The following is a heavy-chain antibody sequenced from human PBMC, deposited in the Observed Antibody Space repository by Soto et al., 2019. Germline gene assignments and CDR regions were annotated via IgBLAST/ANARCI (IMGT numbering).Heavy chain of an antibody. CDR3: ATDCYSNYCYYGMDV. J-gene: IGHJ6*02. CDR1: GGSISSGDYY. V-gene: IGHV4-30-4*01. CDR2: IYYSGST. Sequence: ASETLSLTCTVSGGSISSGDYYWSWIRQPPGKGLEWIGYIYYSGSTYYNPSLKSRVTISVDTSKNQFSLKLSSVTAADTAVYYCATDCYSNYCYYGMDVWGQGTTVTVSS. D-gene: IGHD2-21*02.